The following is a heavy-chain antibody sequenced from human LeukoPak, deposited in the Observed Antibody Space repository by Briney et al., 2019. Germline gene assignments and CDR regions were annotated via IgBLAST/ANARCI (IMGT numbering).Heavy chain of an antibody. J-gene: IGHJ4*02. CDR1: GFTFSSYS. CDR3: ARRGASSGGLDY. Sequence: GGSLRLSCAASGFTFSSYSMNWVRQAPGKGLEWVSAISGSGGSTYYADSVKGRFTISRDNSKNTLYLQMNSLRGEDTAVYYCARRGASSGGLDYWGQGTLVTVSS. D-gene: IGHD6-19*01. CDR2: ISGSGGST. V-gene: IGHV3-23*01.